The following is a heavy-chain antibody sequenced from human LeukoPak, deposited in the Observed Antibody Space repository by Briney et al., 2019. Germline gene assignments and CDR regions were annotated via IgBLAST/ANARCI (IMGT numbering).Heavy chain of an antibody. D-gene: IGHD4-17*01. J-gene: IGHJ3*02. CDR1: GYTFTGYY. CDR3: ARDRYGDYVGSSAFDI. CDR2: INPNSGGT. Sequence: ASVKVSCKASGYTFTGYYMHWVRQAPGQGLEWMGWINPNSGGTNYAQKFQGRVTMTRDTSISTAYMELSRLRSDDTAVYHCARDRYGDYVGSSAFDIWGQGTMVTVSS. V-gene: IGHV1-2*02.